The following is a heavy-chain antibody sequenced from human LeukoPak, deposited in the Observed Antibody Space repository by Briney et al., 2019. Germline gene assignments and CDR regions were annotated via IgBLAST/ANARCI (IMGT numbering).Heavy chain of an antibody. Sequence: ASVKVSCKTSGSSFSSYGISWVRQAPGQGLEWMGWISAYNGNTNYAQKLQGRVTMTTDTGTSTAFMELRRHITHITLVLNGAKDLNMYYYDSRGYYYWGQGTLVTVSS. D-gene: IGHD3-22*01. CDR1: GSSFSSYG. J-gene: IGHJ4*01. CDR3: AKDLNMYYYDSRGYYY. CDR2: ISAYNGNT. V-gene: IGHV1-18*01.